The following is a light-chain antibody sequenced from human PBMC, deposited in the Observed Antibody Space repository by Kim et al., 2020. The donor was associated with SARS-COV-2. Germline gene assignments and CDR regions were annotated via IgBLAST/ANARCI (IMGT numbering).Light chain of an antibody. J-gene: IGLJ3*02. Sequence: AVRETVLLTFQGDSLTSYYAGWYQQKSGQAPLPVFYGKNNRPSGIPDRFSGSSSGDTSSLTITGAQAEDEADYYCNSRDSSGNQLVFGGGTQLTVL. V-gene: IGLV3-19*01. CDR1: SLTSYY. CDR2: GKN. CDR3: NSRDSSGNQLV.